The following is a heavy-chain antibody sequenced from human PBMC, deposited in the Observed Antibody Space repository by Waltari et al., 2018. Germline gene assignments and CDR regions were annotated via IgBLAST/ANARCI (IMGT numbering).Heavy chain of an antibody. CDR1: GFTFSSYW. Sequence: EVQLVESGGGLVQPGGSLRLSCAASGFTFSSYWMHWVRQAPGKELVWCSRINTDGGSTSYADSVKGRFTISRDNAKNTLYLQMNSLRAEDTAVYYCASQTRITIFGVVTWGQGTLVTVSS. D-gene: IGHD3-3*01. CDR3: ASQTRITIFGVVT. V-gene: IGHV3-74*01. CDR2: INTDGGST. J-gene: IGHJ5*02.